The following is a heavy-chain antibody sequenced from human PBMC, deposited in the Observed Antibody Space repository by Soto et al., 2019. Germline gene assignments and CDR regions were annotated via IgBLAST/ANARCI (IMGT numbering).Heavy chain of an antibody. D-gene: IGHD2-21*02. J-gene: IGHJ6*02. CDR3: ARSHIVVVTAPYYYYGMDV. V-gene: IGHV1-69*13. CDR1: GGTFSSYA. Sequence: SVKVSCKASGGTFSSYAISWVRQAPGQGLEWMGGIIPIFGTANYAQKFQGRVTITADESTSTAYMELSSLRSEDTAMYYCARSHIVVVTAPYYYYGMDVWGQGTTVTV. CDR2: IIPIFGTA.